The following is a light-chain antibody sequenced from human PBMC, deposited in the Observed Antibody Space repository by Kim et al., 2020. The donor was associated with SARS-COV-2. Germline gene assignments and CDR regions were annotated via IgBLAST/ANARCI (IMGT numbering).Light chain of an antibody. Sequence: SYELTQPPSVSVSPGQTASITCSGEKLGNKYVCWYQQKPGQSPLLVIYQDRKRPSGIPERFSGSNSGNTATLTISGTQAMDEADYYCQAWDSNTVVFGGGTKLTVL. V-gene: IGLV3-1*01. CDR2: QDR. J-gene: IGLJ2*01. CDR3: QAWDSNTVV. CDR1: KLGNKY.